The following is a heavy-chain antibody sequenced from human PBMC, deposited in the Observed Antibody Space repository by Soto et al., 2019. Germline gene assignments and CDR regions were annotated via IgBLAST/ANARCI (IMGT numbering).Heavy chain of an antibody. J-gene: IGHJ5*02. D-gene: IGHD2-2*01. CDR3: ARRRGYCSSTSCYLWFDP. V-gene: IGHV4-59*08. CDR1: GGSISSYY. CDR2: IYYSGST. Sequence: SETLSLTCTVSGGSISSYYWSWIRQPPGKGLEWIGYIYYSGSTNYNPSLKSRVTISVDTSKNQFSLKLSSVTAADTAVYYCARRRGYCSSTSCYLWFDPWGQGTRVTVSS.